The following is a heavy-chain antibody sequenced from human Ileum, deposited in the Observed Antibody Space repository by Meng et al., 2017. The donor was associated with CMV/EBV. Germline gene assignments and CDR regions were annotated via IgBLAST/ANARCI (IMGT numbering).Heavy chain of an antibody. CDR1: GGSISSSTYY. Sequence: SETLSLTCTVPGGSISSSTYYWGWIRQPPGRGPEWISSVFYNGLTYYNPSLKSRATILVDTSKNQFSLRVTSLTAADPAVYYCARGREYSSSDYWGQGTLVTVSS. J-gene: IGHJ4*02. CDR3: ARGREYSSSDY. D-gene: IGHD2/OR15-2a*01. CDR2: VFYNGLT. V-gene: IGHV4-39*07.